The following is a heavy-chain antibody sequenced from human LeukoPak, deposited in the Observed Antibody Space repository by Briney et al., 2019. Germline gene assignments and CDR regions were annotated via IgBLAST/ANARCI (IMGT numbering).Heavy chain of an antibody. CDR2: IKQDGNEK. D-gene: IGHD3-10*01. Sequence: GGSLRLSCAASGFTFSTYWMSWVRQAPGKGLEWVADIKQDGNEKYYVDSLKGRFTISRDNAKNSLYLQMNSLRAEDTAVYYCARSPGSGSYWGGTYYYYMDVWGKGTTVTVSS. CDR3: ARSPGSGSYWGGTYYYYMDV. V-gene: IGHV3-7*01. CDR1: GFTFSTYW. J-gene: IGHJ6*03.